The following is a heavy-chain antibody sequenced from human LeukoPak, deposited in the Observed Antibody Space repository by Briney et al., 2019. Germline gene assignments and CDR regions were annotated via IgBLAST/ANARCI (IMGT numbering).Heavy chain of an antibody. CDR2: TYYSGST. CDR1: GGSISSHC. V-gene: IGHV4-59*11. Sequence: PSETLSLTCTVSGGSISSHCWSWIRQPPGKGLGWIGYTYYSGSTNYNPSLKSRVTISVDTSKNQFSLKLSSVTAADTAVYYCARVRHQKSTSPFDYWGQGTLVTVSS. J-gene: IGHJ4*02. CDR3: ARVRHQKSTSPFDY.